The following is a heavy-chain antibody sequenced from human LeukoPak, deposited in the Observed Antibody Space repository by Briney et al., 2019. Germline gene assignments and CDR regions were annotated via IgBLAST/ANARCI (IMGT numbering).Heavy chain of an antibody. CDR2: IYHSGST. CDR3: ARDCRPPSGWYSFDY. D-gene: IGHD6-19*01. Sequence: SETLSLTCAVSGGSISSSNWWSWVRQPPGKGLEWIGEIYHSGSTNYNPSLKSRVTISVDKSKNQFSLKLGSVTAADTAVYYCARDCRPPSGWYSFDYWGQGTLVTVSS. V-gene: IGHV4-4*02. J-gene: IGHJ4*02. CDR1: GGSISSSNW.